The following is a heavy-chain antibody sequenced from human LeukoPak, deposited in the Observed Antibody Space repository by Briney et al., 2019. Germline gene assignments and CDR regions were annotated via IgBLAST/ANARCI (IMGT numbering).Heavy chain of an antibody. CDR1: GFTFSPYS. D-gene: IGHD2-2*01. CDR3: ARDPGVPAAPLDY. CDR2: ISSSSRFI. V-gene: IGHV3-21*01. Sequence: TGGSLRLSCAASGFTFSPYSMNWVRQAPGKGLEWVAYISSSSRFIYYADSMKGRFIISGDNANNSLHLQMNSLRVEDTAVYFCARDPGVPAAPLDYWGQGTLVAVSS. J-gene: IGHJ4*02.